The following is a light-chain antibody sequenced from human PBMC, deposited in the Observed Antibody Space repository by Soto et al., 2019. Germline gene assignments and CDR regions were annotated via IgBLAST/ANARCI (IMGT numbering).Light chain of an antibody. CDR3: QQYNSYSGT. Sequence: DIQMTQSPSTLSASVGDRVTITCRASQSISSWLAWYQQKPGKAPKLLIYDASSLESGVPSRFSGSGSGAEFTLTISSLQPDDFATHYCQQYNSYSGTFGQGTKVDIK. V-gene: IGKV1-5*01. CDR2: DAS. CDR1: QSISSW. J-gene: IGKJ1*01.